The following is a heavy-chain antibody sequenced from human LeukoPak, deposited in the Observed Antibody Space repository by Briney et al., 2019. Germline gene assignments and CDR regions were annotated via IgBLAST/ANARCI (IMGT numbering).Heavy chain of an antibody. V-gene: IGHV3-30-3*01. D-gene: IGHD2-15*01. CDR1: GFTFSSYA. CDR3: ARDLGLLLLDY. Sequence: GGSLRLSCAASGFTFSSYAMHWVRQAPGKGLEWVAVISYDGSNKYYADSVKGRFTISRDNSKNTLYLQMNSLRAEDTAVHYCARDLGLLLLDYWGQGTLVTVSS. J-gene: IGHJ4*02. CDR2: ISYDGSNK.